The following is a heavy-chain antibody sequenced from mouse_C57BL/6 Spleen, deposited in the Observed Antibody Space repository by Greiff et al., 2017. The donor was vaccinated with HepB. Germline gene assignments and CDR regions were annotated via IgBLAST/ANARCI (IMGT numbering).Heavy chain of an antibody. J-gene: IGHJ1*03. CDR1: GFTFSDYG. CDR2: ISSGSSTI. Sequence: EVQLQESGGGLVKPGGSLKLSCAASGFTFSDYGMHWVRQAPEKGLEWVAYISSGSSTIYYADTVKGRFTISRDNAKNTLFLQMTSLRSEDTAMYYCATYGSSFYWYFDVWGTGTTVTVSS. D-gene: IGHD1-1*01. V-gene: IGHV5-17*01. CDR3: ATYGSSFYWYFDV.